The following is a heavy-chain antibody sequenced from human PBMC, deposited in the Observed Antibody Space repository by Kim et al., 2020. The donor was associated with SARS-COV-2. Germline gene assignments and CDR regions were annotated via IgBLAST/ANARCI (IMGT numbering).Heavy chain of an antibody. Sequence: ASVKVSCKVSGYTLTELSMHWVRQAPGKGLEWMGGFDPEDGETIYAQKFQGRVTMTEDTSTDTAYVELSSLRSEDTAVYYCATVNMVRGVMRPSFDYWGQGTLVTVSS. D-gene: IGHD3-10*01. J-gene: IGHJ4*02. CDR1: GYTLTELS. CDR3: ATVNMVRGVMRPSFDY. V-gene: IGHV1-24*01. CDR2: FDPEDGET.